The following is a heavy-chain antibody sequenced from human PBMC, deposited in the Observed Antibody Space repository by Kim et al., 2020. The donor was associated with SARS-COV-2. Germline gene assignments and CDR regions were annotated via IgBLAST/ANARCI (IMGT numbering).Heavy chain of an antibody. V-gene: IGHV4-39*01. CDR2: IYYSGST. CDR1: GGSISSSSYY. Sequence: SETLSLTCTVSGGSISSSSYYWGWIRQPPGKGLEWIGSIYYSGSTYYNPSLKSRVTISVDTSKNQFSLKLSSVTAADTAVYYCARRATRITIDAFDIWGQGTMVTVSS. D-gene: IGHD3-10*01. J-gene: IGHJ3*02. CDR3: ARRATRITIDAFDI.